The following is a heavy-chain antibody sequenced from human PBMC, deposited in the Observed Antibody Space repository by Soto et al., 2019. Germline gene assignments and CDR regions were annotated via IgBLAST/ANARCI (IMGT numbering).Heavy chain of an antibody. CDR2: ISGSSSSI. V-gene: IGHV3-48*02. CDR3: ARLPGEIFAYFHYGMDV. J-gene: IGHJ6*02. CDR1: GFTFSHYS. Sequence: GGSLRLSCAASGFTFSHYSMNWVRQAPGKGLEWVSYISGSSSSIYYADSVKGRFTISRDNAKNSLYLQMNSLSDDDTAVYYCARLPGEIFAYFHYGMDVWGQGTTVTVSS. D-gene: IGHD3-3*01.